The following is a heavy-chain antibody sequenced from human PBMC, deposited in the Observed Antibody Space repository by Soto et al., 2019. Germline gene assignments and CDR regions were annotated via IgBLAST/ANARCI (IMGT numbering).Heavy chain of an antibody. D-gene: IGHD1-20*01. J-gene: IGHJ6*02. CDR2: IKPDGSEQ. CDR1: GFAFSTYA. Sequence: GGSLRLSCAAAGFAFSTYAMTWVRQAPGKGPEWVANIKPDGSEQYYVDSVKGRFTISRDNANNSLYLQMNSLRAEDTAVYFCARGNWNYYYGFDVWGQGTTVTVSS. V-gene: IGHV3-7*01. CDR3: ARGNWNYYYGFDV.